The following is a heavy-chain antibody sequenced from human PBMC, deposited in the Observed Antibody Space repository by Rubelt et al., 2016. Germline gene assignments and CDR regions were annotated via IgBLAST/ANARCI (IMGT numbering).Heavy chain of an antibody. CDR3: ARVSGWYRAPGQDFDY. J-gene: IGHJ4*02. D-gene: IGHD6-19*01. V-gene: IGHV4-34*01. CDR2: FNHSGST. CDR1: GGSFSCYS. Sequence: QVQLQQWGAGLLKPSETLSLTCAVSGGSFSCYSWSWIRQPPGKGLEWIGEFNHSGSTNYNPSLKSRVTISVDTSKSQFSLKLSSVTAADTAVYYCARVSGWYRAPGQDFDYWGQGTLVTVSS.